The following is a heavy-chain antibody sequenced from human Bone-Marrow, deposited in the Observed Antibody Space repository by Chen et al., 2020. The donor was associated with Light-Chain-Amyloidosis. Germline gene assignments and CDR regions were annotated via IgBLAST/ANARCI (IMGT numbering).Heavy chain of an antibody. Sequence: QVQLVESGGGVVQPGGSLRLSCAASGFVFGAYAMHWVRQAPGKQLEWVALISYDGSSDSFADSVRGRFTISRDDSKSTVFLQMDSLRVEDTAVYYCARDRVVTAHGTLIKDHYFDSWGLGTLVTVSS. CDR3: ARDRVVTAHGTLIKDHYFDS. CDR2: ISYDGSSD. D-gene: IGHD2-21*02. CDR1: GFVFGAYA. V-gene: IGHV3-30*01. J-gene: IGHJ4*02.